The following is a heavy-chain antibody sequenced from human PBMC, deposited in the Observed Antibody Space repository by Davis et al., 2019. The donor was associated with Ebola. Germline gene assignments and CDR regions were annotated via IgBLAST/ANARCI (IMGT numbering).Heavy chain of an antibody. V-gene: IGHV4-59*01. CDR2: VFCSGTT. J-gene: IGHJ4*02. D-gene: IGHD6-19*01. Sequence: PSETLSLTCGVSSDSISNFYWNWVRQPPGKGLEWIGHVFCSGTTTYNPALPVRVTISSDTSKMQVSLTVISVTDADTARYYCARGHYSSGWYLDSWGQGTLVTVSS. CDR3: ARGHYSSGWYLDS. CDR1: SDSISNFY.